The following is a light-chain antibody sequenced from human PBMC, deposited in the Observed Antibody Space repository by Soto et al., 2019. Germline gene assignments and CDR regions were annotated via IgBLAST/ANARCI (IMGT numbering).Light chain of an antibody. CDR3: QQRSNWPPT. J-gene: IGKJ1*01. CDR2: DAS. CDR1: QSVSSY. V-gene: IGKV3-11*01. Sequence: EIVLTQSPATLSLSPGERATLSCRASQSVSSYLAWYQQKPGQAPRLLIYDASTRATGIPARFSGSGSGTDFTLTITSLEPEHFAVYYCQQRSNWPPTFGQGTKVDI.